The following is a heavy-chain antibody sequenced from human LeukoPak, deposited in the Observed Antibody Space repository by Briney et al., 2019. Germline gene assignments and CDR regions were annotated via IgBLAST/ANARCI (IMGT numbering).Heavy chain of an antibody. CDR1: GFTFSSYW. D-gene: IGHD7-27*01. V-gene: IGHV3-74*01. Sequence: GGSLRLSRAASGFTFSSYWMQWVRQVPGKGLVWVSRIKSDGSSTSYADSVKGLFTISRDNAKSTLYLQMNSLRAEDTAVYYCARAWGIDYWGQGTLVTVSS. CDR3: ARAWGIDY. J-gene: IGHJ4*02. CDR2: IKSDGSST.